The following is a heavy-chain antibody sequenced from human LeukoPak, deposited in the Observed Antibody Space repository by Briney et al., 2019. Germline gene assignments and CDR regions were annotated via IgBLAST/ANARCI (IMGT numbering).Heavy chain of an antibody. V-gene: IGHV5-51*01. J-gene: IGHJ4*02. CDR3: ARGHDSHGYYYGSH. CDR1: GYSFTRYW. Sequence: RGESLKISCKGSGYSFTRYWIGWVRQMPGKGLEWMGIIYPDDSDTRYSPSFQGQVTISADKSISTAHLQWSSLKASDTAMYYCARGHDSHGYYYGSHWGQGTLVTVSS. D-gene: IGHD3-22*01. CDR2: IYPDDSDT.